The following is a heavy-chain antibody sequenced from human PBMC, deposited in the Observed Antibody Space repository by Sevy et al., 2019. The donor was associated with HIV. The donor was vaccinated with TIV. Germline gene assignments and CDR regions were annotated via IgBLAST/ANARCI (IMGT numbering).Heavy chain of an antibody. V-gene: IGHV1-24*01. D-gene: IGHD3-10*01. CDR2: FDPEDGET. J-gene: IGHJ6*02. CDR1: GYTLTELS. Sequence: ASVKVSCKVSGYTLTELSMHWVRQAPGKGLEWMGGFDPEDGETIYAQKFQGRVTTTEDTTKGTAYMELSSLRSVDTAVYYWATEGPGLLGVRGVIITFGMDVWGQGTTVTVSS. CDR3: ATEGPGLLGVRGVIITFGMDV.